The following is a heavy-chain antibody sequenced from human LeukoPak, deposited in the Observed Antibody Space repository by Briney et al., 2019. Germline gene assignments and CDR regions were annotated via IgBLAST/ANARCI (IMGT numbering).Heavy chain of an antibody. CDR3: ARDDIIVGATTLDY. CDR1: GFTVSSNY. CDR2: ISSDGSNK. J-gene: IGHJ4*02. V-gene: IGHV3-30*03. D-gene: IGHD1-26*01. Sequence: PGGSLRLSCAASGFTVSSNYMSWVRQAPGKGLEWLAVISSDGSNKYHVDSVKGRFTISRDNSKNTLYLEMDSVRLGDTAVYYCARDDIIVGATTLDYWGQGTLVTVSS.